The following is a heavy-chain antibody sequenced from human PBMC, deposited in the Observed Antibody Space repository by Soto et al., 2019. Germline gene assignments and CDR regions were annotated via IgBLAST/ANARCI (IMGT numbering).Heavy chain of an antibody. D-gene: IGHD3-10*01. CDR2: ISGSGGVT. CDR3: AKNRQFRSYYESAGHYDN. J-gene: IGHJ4*02. V-gene: IGHV3-23*04. Sequence: VHLVESGGGVVQPGMSLRLSCVASGFTFKNYDMRWIRQAPGKGLEWVSGISGSGGVTYYADSVKGRFTISRDNSKNTLYLQMNSLRAEDTAIYYCAKNRQFRSYYESAGHYDNWGQGTLVTVSS. CDR1: GFTFKNYD.